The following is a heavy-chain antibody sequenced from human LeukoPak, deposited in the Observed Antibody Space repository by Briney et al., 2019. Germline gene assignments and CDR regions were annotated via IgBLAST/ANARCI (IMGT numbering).Heavy chain of an antibody. Sequence: GGSLRLSYAASGFTFSSYSMNWVRQAPGKGLEWVSYISSSGNTIDYADSVKGRFTISRDNAENSLYLQMVSLRAEDTAVYYCARLRGYSYGYGDYWGQGTLVTVSS. D-gene: IGHD5-18*01. CDR3: ARLRGYSYGYGDY. V-gene: IGHV3-48*04. CDR2: ISSSGNTI. J-gene: IGHJ4*02. CDR1: GFTFSSYS.